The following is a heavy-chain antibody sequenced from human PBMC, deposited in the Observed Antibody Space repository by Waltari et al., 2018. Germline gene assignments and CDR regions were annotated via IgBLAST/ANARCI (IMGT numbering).Heavy chain of an antibody. CDR3: ATEGYVTGWSINH. Sequence: QVQLQESGPGLVKPSETLSLTCAVSGYSISSGYYWGWIRQPPGKGLEWIGNIYHSGSTYYNPALKSRVTISGDTSKNQFSLKLSSVTAADTAVYYCATEGYVTGWSINHWGQGTLVTVSS. D-gene: IGHD6-19*01. CDR1: GYSISSGYY. V-gene: IGHV4-38-2*01. CDR2: IYHSGST. J-gene: IGHJ5*02.